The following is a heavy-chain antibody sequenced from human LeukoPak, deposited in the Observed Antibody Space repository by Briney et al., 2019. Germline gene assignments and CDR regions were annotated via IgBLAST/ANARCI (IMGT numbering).Heavy chain of an antibody. CDR3: ARDRYDFWSGYSSYYFDY. V-gene: IGHV3-48*01. D-gene: IGHD3-3*01. Sequence: GGSLRLSCAASGFTFSSYSMNWVRQAPGKGLEWVSYISSSSSTIYYADSVKGRFTISRDNAKNSLYLQMNSLRAEDTAVYYCARDRYDFWSGYSSYYFDYWGQGTLVTVSS. J-gene: IGHJ4*02. CDR2: ISSSSSTI. CDR1: GFTFSSYS.